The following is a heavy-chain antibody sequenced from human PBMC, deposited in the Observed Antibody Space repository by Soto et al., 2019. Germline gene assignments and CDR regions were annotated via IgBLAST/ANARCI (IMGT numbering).Heavy chain of an antibody. CDR3: TRAGSDPGNFYISNYYAMDV. CDR2: IYSGGDT. CDR1: GFSVSSDY. D-gene: IGHD3-10*01. V-gene: IGHV3-53*01. J-gene: IGHJ6*02. Sequence: PGGSLRLSCAASGFSVSSDYMSWVRLAPGKGLEWVSLIYSGGDTYYADSVKGRITISRDISSNTIYLHMTSLRADDTAIYYCTRAGSDPGNFYISNYYAMDVWGRGTTVTVSS.